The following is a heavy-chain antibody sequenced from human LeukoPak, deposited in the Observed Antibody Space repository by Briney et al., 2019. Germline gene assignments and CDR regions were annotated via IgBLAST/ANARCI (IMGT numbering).Heavy chain of an antibody. V-gene: IGHV4-39*07. CDR1: GGSISSSSYY. D-gene: IGHD3-9*01. CDR2: IYYSGST. Sequence: SETLSLTCTVSGGSISSSSYYWGWIRQPPGKGLEWIGSIYYSGSTYYNPSLKSRVTISVDTSKNQFSLKLSSVTAADTAVYYCARARGWYFDWLKGQPYYFDYWGQGTLVTVSS. CDR3: ARARGWYFDWLKGQPYYFDY. J-gene: IGHJ4*02.